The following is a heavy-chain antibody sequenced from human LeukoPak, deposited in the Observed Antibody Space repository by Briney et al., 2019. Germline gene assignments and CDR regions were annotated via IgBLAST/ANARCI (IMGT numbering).Heavy chain of an antibody. CDR1: GGSISSGGYY. CDR2: IYYSGST. J-gene: IGHJ4*02. Sequence: PSETLSLTCTVSGGSISSGGYYWSWVRQHPGKGLEWIGYIYYSGSTYYNPSLKSRVTISVDTSKNQFSLKLSSVTAADTAVYYCARAPILRYCSGGSCRYYFDYWGQGTLVTVSS. CDR3: ARAPILRYCSGGSCRYYFDY. D-gene: IGHD2-15*01. V-gene: IGHV4-31*03.